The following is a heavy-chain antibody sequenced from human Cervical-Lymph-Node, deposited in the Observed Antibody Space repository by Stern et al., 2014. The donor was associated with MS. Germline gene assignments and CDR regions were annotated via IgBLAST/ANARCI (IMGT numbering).Heavy chain of an antibody. J-gene: IGHJ4*02. CDR2: SRSKDHSFTT. V-gene: IGHV3-72*01. CDR1: GFIISDHF. CDR3: ARGFRSFDY. Sequence: VQLVQSGGGLVQPGGSLRLSCAASGFIISDHFMDWFRQAPGKGLEWVGRSRSKDHSFTTEYAASVRGRFTISRDESKNSLYLQMNSLKTEDTATYLCARGFRSFDYWGQGTLVTVSS.